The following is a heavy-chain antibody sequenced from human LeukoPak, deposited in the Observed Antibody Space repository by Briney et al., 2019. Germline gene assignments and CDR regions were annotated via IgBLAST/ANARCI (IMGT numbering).Heavy chain of an antibody. Sequence: ASVKVSCKASGYTFTSYAISWVRQAPGQGLEWMGGIIPIFGTANYAQTFQGRVTITADESTSTAYMELSSLRSVDTAVYYCARPHDSSGYYYLDYWGQGTLVTVSS. CDR2: IIPIFGTA. CDR1: GYTFTSYA. D-gene: IGHD3-22*01. V-gene: IGHV1-69*13. J-gene: IGHJ4*02. CDR3: ARPHDSSGYYYLDY.